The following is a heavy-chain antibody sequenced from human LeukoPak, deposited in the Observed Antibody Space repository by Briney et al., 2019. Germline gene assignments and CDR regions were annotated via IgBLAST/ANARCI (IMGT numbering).Heavy chain of an antibody. D-gene: IGHD4-17*01. CDR1: GFTFSGSA. CDR2: IRSKANSYAT. CDR3: TRRIGGGATTDYYMDV. J-gene: IGHJ6*03. Sequence: GGSLRLSCAASGFTFSGSAMHWVRQASGKGLDWVGRIRSKANSYATAYAASVKGRFTISRDDSKNTAYLQMNSLKTEDTAVYYCTRRIGGGATTDYYMDVWGKGTTVTVSS. V-gene: IGHV3-73*01.